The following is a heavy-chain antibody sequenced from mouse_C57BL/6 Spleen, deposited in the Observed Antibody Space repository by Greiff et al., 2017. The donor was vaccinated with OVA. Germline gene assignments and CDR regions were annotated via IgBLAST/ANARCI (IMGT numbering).Heavy chain of an antibody. CDR3: ARDEPFDD. Sequence: ESGPGLVKPSQSLSLTCSVTGYSITSGYYWNWIRQFPGNKLEWMGYISYDGSNNYNPSLKNRISITRDTSKNQFFLKLNSVTTEDTATYYCARDEPFDDWGQGTTLTVSS. D-gene: IGHD6-1*01. CDR2: ISYDGSN. J-gene: IGHJ2*01. CDR1: GYSITSGYY. V-gene: IGHV3-6*01.